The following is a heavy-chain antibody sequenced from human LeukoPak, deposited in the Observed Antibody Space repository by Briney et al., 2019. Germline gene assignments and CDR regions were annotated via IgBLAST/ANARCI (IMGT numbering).Heavy chain of an antibody. V-gene: IGHV3-23*01. CDR1: GFTFSSYA. Sequence: RTGGSLRLSCAASGFTFSSYAMSWVRQAPGKGLEWVSAISGSGGSTYYADSVKGRFTISRDNSKNTLYLQMNSLKTEDTAVYYCTTALYYDILTGYYFVDYWGQGTLVTVSS. CDR3: TTALYYDILTGYYFVDY. CDR2: ISGSGGST. D-gene: IGHD3-9*01. J-gene: IGHJ4*02.